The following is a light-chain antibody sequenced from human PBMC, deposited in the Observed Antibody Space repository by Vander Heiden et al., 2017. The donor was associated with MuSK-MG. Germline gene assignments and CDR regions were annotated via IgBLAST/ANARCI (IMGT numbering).Light chain of an antibody. CDR1: SSNIGNNY. Sequence: QSVLTQPPSVPAAPGQKVTISCSGSSSNIGNNYVSWYQQLPGTAPKLLIYENNKRPSGIPDRFSGSKSGTSATLGITGLQTGDEADYYCGTWDSSLCAPVFGGGTKLTVL. CDR2: ENN. CDR3: GTWDSSLCAPV. V-gene: IGLV1-51*02. J-gene: IGLJ3*02.